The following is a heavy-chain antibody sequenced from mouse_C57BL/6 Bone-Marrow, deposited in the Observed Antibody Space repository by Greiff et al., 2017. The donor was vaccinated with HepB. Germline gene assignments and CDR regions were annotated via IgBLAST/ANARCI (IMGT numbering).Heavy chain of an antibody. J-gene: IGHJ3*01. CDR2: IDPSDSET. CDR3: ARGVYYYGSPSVAY. D-gene: IGHD1-1*01. CDR1: GYSFTTYW. V-gene: IGHV1-59*01. Sequence: VQLQQSGPQLVWPGASVKVSCKASGYSFTTYWMHWVRQRPGQGLEWIGMIDPSDSETKLNHKFEDKATLTVDRSSSTVYVQLTRPTSKDSSIYYCARGVYYYGSPSVAYWDQGTLVTVSA.